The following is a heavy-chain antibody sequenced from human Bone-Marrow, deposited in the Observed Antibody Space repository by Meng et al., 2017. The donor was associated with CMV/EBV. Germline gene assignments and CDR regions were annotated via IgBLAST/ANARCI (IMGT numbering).Heavy chain of an antibody. V-gene: IGHV3-23*03. CDR3: ARDRIVVVPAATNWFDP. CDR1: GFTFSSYA. Sequence: GGSLRLSCAASGFTFSSYAMSWVRQAPGKGLEWVSVIYSGGSSTYYADSVKGRFTISRDNSKNTLYLQMNSLRAEDTAVYYCARDRIVVVPAATNWFDPWGQGTLVTVSS. CDR2: IYSGGSST. J-gene: IGHJ5*02. D-gene: IGHD2-2*01.